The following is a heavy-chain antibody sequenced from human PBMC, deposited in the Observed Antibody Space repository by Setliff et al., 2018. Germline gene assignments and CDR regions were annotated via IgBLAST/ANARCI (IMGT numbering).Heavy chain of an antibody. Sequence: SVKVSCTASGGTFSSYAISWVRQAPGQGLEWMGGIIPIFGTANYAQKFQGRVTITTDESTSTAYMELSSLRSEDTAVYYCAREDCSSTSCYVKWGQGTLVTVSS. CDR1: GGTFSSYA. D-gene: IGHD2-2*01. V-gene: IGHV1-69*05. CDR2: IIPIFGTA. CDR3: AREDCSSTSCYVK. J-gene: IGHJ4*02.